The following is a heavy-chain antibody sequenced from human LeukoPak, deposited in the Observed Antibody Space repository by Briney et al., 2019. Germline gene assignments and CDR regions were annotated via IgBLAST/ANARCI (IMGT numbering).Heavy chain of an antibody. J-gene: IGHJ4*02. D-gene: IGHD7-27*01. CDR3: AIRATGDDYFDY. Sequence: GSLRLSCAASGFTLSSYAMSWVRQAPGKGLEWIGSIYHSGSTYYNPSLKSRVTISVDTSKNQFSLKLSSVTAADTAVYYCAIRATGDDYFDYWGQGTLVTVSS. V-gene: IGHV4-38-2*01. CDR2: IYHSGST. CDR1: GFTLSSYA.